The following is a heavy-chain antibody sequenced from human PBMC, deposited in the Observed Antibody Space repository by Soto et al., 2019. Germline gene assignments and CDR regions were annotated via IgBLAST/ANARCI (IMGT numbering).Heavy chain of an antibody. V-gene: IGHV1-69*12. CDR3: ARSLYSSSWYHSGNSYFYYGMDV. Sequence: QVQLVQSGAEVKKPGSSVKVSCKASGVTFGIYAITWVRQAPGQGLEWMGGIIAFSDIVNYTQKLQGRVTITADESTSTAYLDLSSLRSDDTAVYYCARSLYSSSWYHSGNSYFYYGMDVWGQGTTVTVSS. D-gene: IGHD6-13*01. CDR1: GVTFGIYA. J-gene: IGHJ6*02. CDR2: IIAFSDIV.